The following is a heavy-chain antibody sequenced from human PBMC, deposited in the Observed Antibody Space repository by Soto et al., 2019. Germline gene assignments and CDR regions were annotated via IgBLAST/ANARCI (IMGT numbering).Heavy chain of an antibody. CDR3: AGEGYCSGGSCYGDGMDV. V-gene: IGHV1-18*01. J-gene: IGHJ6*02. Sequence: QVQLVQSGAEVKKPGASVKVSCKASGYTFTSYGISWVRQAPGQGLEWMGWISAYNGNTNYAQKLQGRVTMTTDTSTSTAYIELRSLRSDDTAVYYCAGEGYCSGGSCYGDGMDVWGQGTTVTVSS. D-gene: IGHD2-15*01. CDR2: ISAYNGNT. CDR1: GYTFTSYG.